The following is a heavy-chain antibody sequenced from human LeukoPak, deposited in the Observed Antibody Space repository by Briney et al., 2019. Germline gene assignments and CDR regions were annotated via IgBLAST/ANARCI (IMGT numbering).Heavy chain of an antibody. V-gene: IGHV3-30*02. CDR3: AKEKAGTDAFDI. CDR1: GFTFSIYG. Sequence: GGSLSLSCVASGFTFSIYGAHWVRQAPGRALEGVAFLRYEGSNKYYTDSVKGRLTISRDNSKNTLYLQMNSLRAEDTAVYYCAKEKAGTDAFDIWGQGTMVTVSS. J-gene: IGHJ3*02. CDR2: LRYEGSNK. D-gene: IGHD6-19*01.